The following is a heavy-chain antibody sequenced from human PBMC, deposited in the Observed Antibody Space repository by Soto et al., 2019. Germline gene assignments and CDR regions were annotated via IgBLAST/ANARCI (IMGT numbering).Heavy chain of an antibody. J-gene: IGHJ5*02. V-gene: IGHV3-23*01. CDR1: GFTFSNYA. D-gene: IGHD4-17*01. CDR3: AKDAIYGDGVWLLDS. Sequence: GGSLRLSCAASGFTFSNYAMTWARQAPGKGLEWVSSLLRSGSTTYYADSVKGRFTISSDISASSLYLQMDSLRAEDTAVYYSAKDAIYGDGVWLLDSWGQGTVVTVSS. CDR2: LLRSGSTT.